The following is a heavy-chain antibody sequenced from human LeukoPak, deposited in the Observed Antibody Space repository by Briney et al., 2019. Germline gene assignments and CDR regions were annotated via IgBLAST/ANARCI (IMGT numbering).Heavy chain of an antibody. CDR3: ARVHSGRSPAVYYNNYYMHF. CDR2: IGTGGDT. CDR1: GFTFSCYD. V-gene: IGHV3-13*01. D-gene: IGHD3-10*01. Sequence: PAGSMISCCAASGFTFSCYDMYWLRPATGKGQEWVSTIGTGGDTYYPGYVKGRFTISRDNAKNSPYLQMNRLRADDTAVYYCARVHSGRSPAVYYNNYYMHFWGKGATATISS. J-gene: IGHJ6*03.